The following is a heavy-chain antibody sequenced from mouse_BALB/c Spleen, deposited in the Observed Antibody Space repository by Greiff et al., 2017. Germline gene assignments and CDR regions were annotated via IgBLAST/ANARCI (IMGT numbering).Heavy chain of an antibody. CDR3: ARGVYGNYGGYAMDY. V-gene: IGHV5-4*02. D-gene: IGHD2-1*01. CDR1: GFTFSDYY. J-gene: IGHJ4*01. Sequence: EVNLVESGGGLVKPGGSLKLSCAASGFTFSDYYMYWVRQTPEKRLEWVATISDGGSYTYYPDSVKGRFTISRDNAKNNLYLQMSSLKSEDTAMYYCARGVYGNYGGYAMDYWGQGTSVTVSS. CDR2: ISDGGSYT.